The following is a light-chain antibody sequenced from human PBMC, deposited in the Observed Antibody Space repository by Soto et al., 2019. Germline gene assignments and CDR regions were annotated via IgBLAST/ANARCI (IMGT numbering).Light chain of an antibody. CDR2: DVS. CDR3: CSYTTSSTYV. Sequence: QSALTQPASVSGSPGQSITISCTGTSSDVGAYNYVSWFQQHPGKAPKLMIYDVSNRPSGVSNRFSGSKSGNTASLTISGLKAEDEADYYCCSYTTSSTYVFGTGTKLTVL. V-gene: IGLV2-14*01. J-gene: IGLJ1*01. CDR1: SSDVGAYNY.